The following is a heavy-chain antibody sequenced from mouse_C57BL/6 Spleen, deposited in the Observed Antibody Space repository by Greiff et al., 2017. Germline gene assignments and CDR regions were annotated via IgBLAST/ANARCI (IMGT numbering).Heavy chain of an antibody. CDR2: IYPGSGNT. CDR1: GYSFTSYY. J-gene: IGHJ3*01. V-gene: IGHV1-66*01. D-gene: IGHD1-1*01. CDR3: ARDYGSPAWFAY. Sequence: QVHVKQSGPELVKAGASVKISCKASGYSFTSYYIHWVKQRPGQGLEWIGWIYPGSGNTKYNEKFKGKATLTADTSSSTAYMQLSSLTSEDSAVYYCARDYGSPAWFAYWGQGTLVTVSA.